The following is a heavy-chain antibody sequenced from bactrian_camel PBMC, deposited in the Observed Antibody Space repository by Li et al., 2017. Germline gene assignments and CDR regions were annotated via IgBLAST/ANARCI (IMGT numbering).Heavy chain of an antibody. CDR1: GNSVSRNNC. Sequence: HVQLVESGGGSVQAGGSLRLSCVASGNSVSRNNCMGWFRQAPGKEREWVAHIYLRGGVTAYSDSVKGRFTISQDTAKNTLYLQLNSLKTEDTAMYYCATGNRASDACFGAIGERGQGTQVTVS. V-gene: IGHV3S54*01. J-gene: IGHJ4*01. CDR2: IYLRGGVT. D-gene: IGHD1*01. CDR3: ATGNRASDACFGAIGE.